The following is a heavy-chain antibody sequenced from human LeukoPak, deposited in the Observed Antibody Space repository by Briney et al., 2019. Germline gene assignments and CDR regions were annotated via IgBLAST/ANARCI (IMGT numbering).Heavy chain of an antibody. CDR3: AKDRYSYAFEYSDS. J-gene: IGHJ4*02. CDR1: GFTFSSYG. V-gene: IGHV3-30*18. Sequence: GGSLRLSCAGSGFTFSSYGMHWARQAPGKGLDWVAVISNDGSKKYYADSVKGRFTISRDNSKNTLSLQVSSLRTEDTAVYYCAKDRYSYAFEYSDSWGQGTLVTVSS. D-gene: IGHD5-18*01. CDR2: ISNDGSKK.